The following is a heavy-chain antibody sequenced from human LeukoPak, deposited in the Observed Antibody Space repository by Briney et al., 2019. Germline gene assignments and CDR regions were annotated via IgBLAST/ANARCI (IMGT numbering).Heavy chain of an antibody. Sequence: PSETLSLTCTVSGGSISSYYWSWIRQPLGKGLERIGYIYYSGSTNYNPSLKSRVTISVDTSKNQFSLKLSSVTAADTAVYYCARAKRGYSGYELDYWGQGTLVTVSS. D-gene: IGHD5-12*01. J-gene: IGHJ4*02. V-gene: IGHV4-59*01. CDR3: ARAKRGYSGYELDY. CDR2: IYYSGST. CDR1: GGSISSYY.